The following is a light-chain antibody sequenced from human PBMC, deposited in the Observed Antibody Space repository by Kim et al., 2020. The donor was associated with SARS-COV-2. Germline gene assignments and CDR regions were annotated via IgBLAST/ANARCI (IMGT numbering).Light chain of an antibody. CDR2: EVS. J-gene: IGLJ1*01. Sequence: GQSVTTSCTGPSCAFGGYNYVSWYQQHPGKAPKLMIYEVSKRPSGVPDRFSGSKSGNTASLTVSGLQAEDEADYYCSSYAGSNKRVFGTGTKVTVL. V-gene: IGLV2-8*01. CDR3: SSYAGSNKRV. CDR1: SCAFGGYNY.